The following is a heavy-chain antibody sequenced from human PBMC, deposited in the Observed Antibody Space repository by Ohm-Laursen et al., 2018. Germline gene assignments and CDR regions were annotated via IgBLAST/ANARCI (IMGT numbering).Heavy chain of an antibody. CDR3: CHLRGASGGASEN. CDR2: IGDVGDYI. D-gene: IGHD2-21*01. Sequence: SLRLSCAASGFPLNANAMAWVRQAPGKGLAWVSRIGDVGDYINYADSVKGRFTISRDNSKNTLYLQMDGLRAEGSAIYYCCHLRGASGGASENGGQGPTVSV. V-gene: IGHV3-23*01. CDR1: GFPLNANA. J-gene: IGHJ6*02.